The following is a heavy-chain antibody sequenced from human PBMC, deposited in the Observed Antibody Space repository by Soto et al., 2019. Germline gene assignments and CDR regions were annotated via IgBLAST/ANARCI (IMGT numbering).Heavy chain of an antibody. Sequence: EVQLVESGGVLVQPGGSLRLSCAASGFTFSIYSLNWVRQAPGKGLEWISYISHTGSTIYYADSVKGRFTVSRDNAKNSLYLQMNSMRAEDTAIYYCARGTSCSSATCYDLGATKFDHWGQGTLVAVSS. CDR2: ISHTGSTI. CDR1: GFTFSIYS. CDR3: ARGTSCSSATCYDLGATKFDH. V-gene: IGHV3-48*01. J-gene: IGHJ4*02. D-gene: IGHD2-2*01.